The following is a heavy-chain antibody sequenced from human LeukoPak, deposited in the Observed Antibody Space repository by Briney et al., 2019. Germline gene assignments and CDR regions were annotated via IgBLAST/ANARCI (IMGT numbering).Heavy chain of an antibody. V-gene: IGHV3-48*01. CDR1: GFSFSDHH. CDR2: INNVGNII. D-gene: IGHD6-6*01. J-gene: IGHJ4*02. CDR3: VRVSGIVVRH. Sequence: GGSLRLSCAASGFSFSDHHMYWVRQTPGKGLEWVSYINNVGNIIHYADSVKGRFTISRDNGKNSLYLQMNSLRPEDTAVYYCVRVSGIVVRHWGQGTLVTVSS.